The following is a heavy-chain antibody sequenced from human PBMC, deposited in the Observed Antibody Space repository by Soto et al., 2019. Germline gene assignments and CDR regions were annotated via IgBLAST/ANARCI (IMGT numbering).Heavy chain of an antibody. CDR3: ARWGTTGGLDV. D-gene: IGHD3-16*01. CDR2: TSYDGSNN. V-gene: IGHV3-33*05. Sequence: QVHLVESGGGVVQPGTSLRLSCVGSGFTFRSYVIHWVRQAPGKGLEWVALTSYDGSNNFYGDSVKGRVTISRHNSRNTVELQMDSLRFEDTALYYCARWGTTGGLDVWGQGTLVSVSS. J-gene: IGHJ4*02. CDR1: GFTFRSYV.